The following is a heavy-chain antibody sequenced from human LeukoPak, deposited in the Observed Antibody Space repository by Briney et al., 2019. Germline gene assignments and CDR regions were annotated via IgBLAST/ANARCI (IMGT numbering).Heavy chain of an antibody. Sequence: GRSLRLSCAASGFTFSSYAMHWVRQAPGKGLEWVAVISYDGSNKYYADSVKGRFTISRDNSKNTLYLQMNSLRAEDTAVYYCARDHAVTTAYYFDYWGQGTLVTVSS. D-gene: IGHD4-17*01. J-gene: IGHJ4*02. CDR2: ISYDGSNK. CDR3: ARDHAVTTAYYFDY. CDR1: GFTFSSYA. V-gene: IGHV3-30*14.